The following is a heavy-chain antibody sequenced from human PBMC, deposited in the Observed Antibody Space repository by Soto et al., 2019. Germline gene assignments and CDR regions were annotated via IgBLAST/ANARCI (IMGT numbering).Heavy chain of an antibody. Sequence: QVQLVPSGSEVKKPGASVTVSCKSFGYSFTSFDVPWVRQASGQGLEWMGWMNPNSGNTDYAQRFQGRVTMNRNTAINTAYMELNRLTSDDTAVYYWSRGDWFVNWLDPWGPGTLVTGSS. D-gene: IGHD3-9*01. V-gene: IGHV1-8*02. CDR1: GYSFTSFD. CDR2: MNPNSGNT. J-gene: IGHJ5*02. CDR3: SRGDWFVNWLDP.